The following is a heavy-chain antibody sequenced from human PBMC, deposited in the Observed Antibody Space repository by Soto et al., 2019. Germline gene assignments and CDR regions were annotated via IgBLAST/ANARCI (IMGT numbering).Heavy chain of an antibody. V-gene: IGHV1-18*04. CDR3: ARPNYDLRYGMDV. Sequence: ASVEVSGEASGYTLTSYGMSWVRQAPGQGLEWMGWISAYNGNTNYAQKLQGRVTMTTDTSTSTAYMELRSLRSDDTAVYYCARPNYDLRYGMDVWGQGTTVTVSS. CDR1: GYTLTSYG. D-gene: IGHD3-3*01. J-gene: IGHJ6*02. CDR2: ISAYNGNT.